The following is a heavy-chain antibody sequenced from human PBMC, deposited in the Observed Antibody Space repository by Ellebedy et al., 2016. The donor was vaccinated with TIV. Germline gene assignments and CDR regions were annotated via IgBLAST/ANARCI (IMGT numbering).Heavy chain of an antibody. V-gene: IGHV1-58*02. CDR3: ARDRFGEGSNWYFDL. D-gene: IGHD3-10*01. Sequence: AASVKVSCKASGFTFTSSAMQWVRQARGQRLEWIGWIVVGSGNTNYAQKFQERVTITRDMSTSTAYMELSSLRSEDTAVYYCARDRFGEGSNWYFDLWGRGTLVTVSS. CDR1: GFTFTSSA. J-gene: IGHJ2*01. CDR2: IVVGSGNT.